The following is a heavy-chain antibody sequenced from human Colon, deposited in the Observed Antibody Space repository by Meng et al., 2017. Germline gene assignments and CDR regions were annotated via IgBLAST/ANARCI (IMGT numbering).Heavy chain of an antibody. V-gene: IGHV4-38-2*02. CDR1: DYSVSSGYF. D-gene: IGHD3-16*01. J-gene: IGHJ4*02. CDR2: IYHSGTT. Sequence: GSLRLSCIVSDYSVSSGYFWGWIRQPPGKGLEWIGSIYHSGTTYYNPSLKSRLTVSVDTSKNQVSLRLTSLTAADTAVYFCARGGGLGFDSWGQGTLVTVSS. CDR3: ARGGGLGFDS.